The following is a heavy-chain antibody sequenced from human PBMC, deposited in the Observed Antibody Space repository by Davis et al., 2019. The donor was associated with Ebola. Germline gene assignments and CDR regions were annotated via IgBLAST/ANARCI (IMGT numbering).Heavy chain of an antibody. CDR3: ARENPKYYYDSTGYYNDAFDI. J-gene: IGHJ3*02. D-gene: IGHD3-22*01. Sequence: AASVKVSCKVFGGTFSSYAISWVRQAPGQGLEWMGGIIPIFGTASYAQKFQGRVTITADESTSTAYMELSSLRSEDTAVYYCARENPKYYYDSTGYYNDAFDIWGQGTMVTVSS. CDR2: IIPIFGTA. CDR1: GGTFSSYA. V-gene: IGHV1-69*13.